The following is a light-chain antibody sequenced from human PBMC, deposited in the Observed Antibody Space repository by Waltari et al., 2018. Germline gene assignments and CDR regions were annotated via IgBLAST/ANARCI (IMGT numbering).Light chain of an antibody. CDR1: QSISSN. CDR2: GAS. CDR3: QQYNNWPGVT. Sequence: ETVMTQSPATLSVSPGERATLSCRASQSISSNLAWYQQRPGQAPRLLIYGASTRATGIPARFSGSGSGTEFTLTISSLQSEDFAVYYCQQYNNWPGVTFGQGTRLEIE. J-gene: IGKJ5*01. V-gene: IGKV3-15*01.